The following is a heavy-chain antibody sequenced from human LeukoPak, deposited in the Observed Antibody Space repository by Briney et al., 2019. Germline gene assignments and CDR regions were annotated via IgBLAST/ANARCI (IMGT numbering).Heavy chain of an antibody. D-gene: IGHD1-1*01. CDR2: IYYSGST. V-gene: IGHV4-39*07. Sequence: PSETLSLTCTVSGGSISSSSYYWGWIRQPPGKGLEWIGSIYYSGSTYYNPSLKSRVTISVDTSKNQFSLKLSSVTAADTAVYYGARDWNRYAYWGQGTLVTVSS. CDR3: ARDWNRYAY. J-gene: IGHJ4*02. CDR1: GGSISSSSYY.